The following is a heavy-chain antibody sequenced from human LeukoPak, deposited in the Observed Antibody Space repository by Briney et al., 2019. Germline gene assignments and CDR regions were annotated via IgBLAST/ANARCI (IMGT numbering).Heavy chain of an antibody. CDR2: TLPSGRRT. V-gene: IGHV1-46*01. CDR3: AWGFDYDYYFDY. Sequence: GASVKVSCKASGYSFISYYVHWVRQAPGQGFEWMGMTLPSGRRTTYAQKFQGRVTMTSDTSTSTVYMELSSLRSDDTAVYYCAWGFDYDYYFDYWGQGTLVTVSS. J-gene: IGHJ4*02. D-gene: IGHD3-22*01. CDR1: GYSFISYY.